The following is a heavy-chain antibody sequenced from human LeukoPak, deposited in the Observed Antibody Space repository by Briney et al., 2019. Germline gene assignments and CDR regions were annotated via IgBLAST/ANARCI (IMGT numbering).Heavy chain of an antibody. CDR1: GYTFTGYY. V-gene: IGHV1-2*02. D-gene: IGHD3-10*01. CDR3: ARDLPRDLWFGELWEFDY. Sequence: ASVTVSCTASGYTFTGYYMHWVRPAPGQGLAWMGWINPNSGGTNYAQKFQGRVTMTRDTSISTAYMELSRLRSDDTAVYYCARDLPRDLWFGELWEFDYWGQGTLVTVSS. CDR2: INPNSGGT. J-gene: IGHJ4*02.